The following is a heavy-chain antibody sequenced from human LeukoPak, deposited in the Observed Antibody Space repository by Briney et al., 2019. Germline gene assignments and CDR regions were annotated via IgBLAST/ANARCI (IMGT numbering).Heavy chain of an antibody. Sequence: ASVKVSCKASGFTFTGHYMHWLRQAPGQGLEWMGWINANTGVTHYAVKFQGRVTITRDTSISTVYMDLSSLQSDDTAVYYCARDHNWGPDYWGQGTLVLVSS. CDR2: INANTGVT. CDR1: GFTFTGHY. V-gene: IGHV1-2*02. CDR3: ARDHNWGPDY. D-gene: IGHD7-27*01. J-gene: IGHJ4*02.